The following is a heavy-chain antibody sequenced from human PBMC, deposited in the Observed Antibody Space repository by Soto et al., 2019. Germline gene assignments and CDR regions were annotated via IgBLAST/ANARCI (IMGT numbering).Heavy chain of an antibody. J-gene: IGHJ5*02. D-gene: IGHD1-26*01. Sequence: GGSLRLSCSVSGFTFSTYSMAWIRQAPGKGLEWLSYISSSSSVIYYADSVKGRITVSRDNGKNALILQMHSLRADDTAVYYCAKDRPVKARSGSLSSWGQGTLVTVSS. CDR3: AKDRPVKARSGSLSS. CDR2: ISSSSSVI. CDR1: GFTFSTYS. V-gene: IGHV3-48*04.